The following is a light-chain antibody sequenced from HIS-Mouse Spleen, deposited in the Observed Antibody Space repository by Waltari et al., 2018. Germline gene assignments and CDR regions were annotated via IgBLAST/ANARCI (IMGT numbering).Light chain of an antibody. Sequence: SYELTQPPSVSVSPGQTARITCPGDALPKQYALRYQQKSGQAPVLVIYEDSKRPSGIPERFSGSSSGTMATLTISGAQVEDEADYYCYSTDSSGNRVFGGGTKLTVL. CDR3: YSTDSSGNRV. CDR1: ALPKQY. V-gene: IGLV3-10*01. CDR2: EDS. J-gene: IGLJ3*02.